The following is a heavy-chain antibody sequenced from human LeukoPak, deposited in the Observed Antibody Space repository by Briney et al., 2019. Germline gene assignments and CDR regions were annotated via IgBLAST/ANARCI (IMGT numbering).Heavy chain of an antibody. V-gene: IGHV3-7*01. D-gene: IGHD6-6*01. CDR2: IKQDGSVK. CDR3: ARVGYSSSSFDY. Sequence: GGSLRLSCAASGFTFSNYWMSWGRQAPGKGLEWVANIKQDGSVKYYVDSVKGRFTISRDNAKNSLYVQMNSLRAEDTAVYYCARVGYSSSSFDYWGQGTLVTVSS. J-gene: IGHJ4*02. CDR1: GFTFSNYW.